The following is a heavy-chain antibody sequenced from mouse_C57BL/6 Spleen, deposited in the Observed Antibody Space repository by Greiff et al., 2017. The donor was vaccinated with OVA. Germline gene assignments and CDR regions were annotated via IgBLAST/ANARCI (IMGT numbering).Heavy chain of an antibody. Sequence: QVQLQQPGAELVKPGASVKMSCKASGYTFTSYWITWVKQRPGQGLEWIGDIYPGSGSTNYTEKFKSKATLTVDTSSSTAYMQLSSLTSDDSAVDYCARRSSYMDDWGKGTTLTVSS. CDR2: IYPGSGST. CDR1: GYTFTSYW. J-gene: IGHJ2*01. CDR3: ARRSSYMDD. V-gene: IGHV1-55*01. D-gene: IGHD1-1*01.